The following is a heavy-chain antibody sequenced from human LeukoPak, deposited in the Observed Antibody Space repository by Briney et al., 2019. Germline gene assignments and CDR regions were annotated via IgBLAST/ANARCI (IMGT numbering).Heavy chain of an antibody. V-gene: IGHV4-59*01. CDR3: AREAWVSGDSKYRYYGIDV. D-gene: IGHD4-17*01. CDR2: VYSSGNT. Sequence: SETLSLTCTVSDGSISIYYWSWIRQPPGKGLEWIGYVYSSGNTNYTPSLKSRVTISVDTSKNQFSLKLSSVTAADTALYYCAREAWVSGDSKYRYYGIDVWGQGTTVTVSS. J-gene: IGHJ6*02. CDR1: DGSISIYY.